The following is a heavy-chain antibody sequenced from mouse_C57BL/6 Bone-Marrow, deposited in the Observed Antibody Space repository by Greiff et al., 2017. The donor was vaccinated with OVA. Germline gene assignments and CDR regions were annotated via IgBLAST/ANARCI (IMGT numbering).Heavy chain of an antibody. J-gene: IGHJ2*01. V-gene: IGHV5-6*02. CDR2: ISSGGSYT. Sequence: DVMLVESGGDLVKPGGSLKLSCAASGFTFSSYGMSWVRQTPDKRLEWVATISSGGSYTYYPDSVKGRFTISRDNAKNTLYLQMSSLKSEDTAMYYCARLHYYGSQYYFDYWGQGTTLTVSS. CDR3: ARLHYYGSQYYFDY. CDR1: GFTFSSYG. D-gene: IGHD1-1*01.